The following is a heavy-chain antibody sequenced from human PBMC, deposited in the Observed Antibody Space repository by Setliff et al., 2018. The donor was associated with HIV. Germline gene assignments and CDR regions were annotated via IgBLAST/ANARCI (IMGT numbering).Heavy chain of an antibody. J-gene: IGHJ5*02. CDR2: MYYTGTT. V-gene: IGHV4-38-2*01. Sequence: PSETLSLTCAVSGYSVSSGYYWAWIRQALGKGLQWIGQMYYTGTTDYNPSLSSRVTISQDKSRNQFSLKLTSVTATDTAIYYCARGVGIGGNWFDPWGQGIMVTV. CDR3: ARGVGIGGNWFDP. D-gene: IGHD2-15*01. CDR1: GYSVSSGYY.